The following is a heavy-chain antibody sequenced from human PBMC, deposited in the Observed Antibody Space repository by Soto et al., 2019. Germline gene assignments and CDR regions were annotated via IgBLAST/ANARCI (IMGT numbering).Heavy chain of an antibody. V-gene: IGHV1-3*01. CDR2: INAGNGNT. CDR1: GYTFTSYA. D-gene: IGHD6-13*01. CDR3: ARDKPSGSSWSPTYGMDV. J-gene: IGHJ6*02. Sequence: ASVKVSCKASGYTFTSYAMHWVRQAPGQRLEWMGWINAGNGNTKYSQKFQGRVTITRDTSASTAYMELSSLRSEDTAVYYCARDKPSGSSWSPTYGMDVWGQGTKFT.